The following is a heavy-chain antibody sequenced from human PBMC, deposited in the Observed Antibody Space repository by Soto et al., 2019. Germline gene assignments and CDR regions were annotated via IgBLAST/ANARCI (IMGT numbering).Heavy chain of an antibody. CDR3: ASSSCGGDCSVLYYCYGMDG. CDR2: ISAYNGNT. J-gene: IGHJ6*02. V-gene: IGHV1-18*01. CDR1: GYTFSSYG. D-gene: IGHD2-21*02. Sequence: QVQLVQSGAEVKKPGASVKVSCKASGYTFSSYGISWVRQAPGQGLEWMGWISAYNGNTNYAQKLQGRVTMTTDTAKSTAYRELRSLRSDDTAVDYWASSSCGGDCSVLYYCYGMDGWGQGTTVNVSS.